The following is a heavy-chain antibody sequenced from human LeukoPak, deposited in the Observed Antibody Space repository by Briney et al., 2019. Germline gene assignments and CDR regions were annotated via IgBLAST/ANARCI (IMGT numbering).Heavy chain of an antibody. V-gene: IGHV4-34*01. CDR2: INHSGST. D-gene: IGHD2-8*01. CDR3: ARTDIVLMVYARYYYYGMDV. J-gene: IGHJ6*02. Sequence: SETLSLTCAVYGGSFSGYYWSWIRQPPGKGLEWIGEINHSGSTNYNPSLKSRVTISVDTSKNQFSLKLSSVTAADTAVYYCARTDIVLMVYARYYYYGMDVWGQGTTVTVSS. CDR1: GGSFSGYY.